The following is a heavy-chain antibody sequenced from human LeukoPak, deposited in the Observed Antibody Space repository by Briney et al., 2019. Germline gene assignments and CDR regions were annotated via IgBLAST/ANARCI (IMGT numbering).Heavy chain of an antibody. D-gene: IGHD3-22*01. V-gene: IGHV3-7*01. CDR2: IRRDGSVE. CDR3: ARDSNPQSSGYYFDAFDM. J-gene: IGHJ3*02. Sequence: GGSLRLSCAASGFTFSSYEMNWVRQAPGKGLEWVANIRRDGSVEYYVDSVKGRFTISGDNTKNSLYLQMNSLRAEDTAVYYCARDSNPQSSGYYFDAFDMWGQGTMVTVSS. CDR1: GFTFSSYE.